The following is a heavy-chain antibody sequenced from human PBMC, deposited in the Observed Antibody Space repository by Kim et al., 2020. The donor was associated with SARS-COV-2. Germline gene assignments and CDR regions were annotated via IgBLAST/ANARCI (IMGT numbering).Heavy chain of an antibody. J-gene: IGHJ3*02. D-gene: IGHD2-21*02. V-gene: IGHV3-30*18. CDR2: ISYDGSNK. Sequence: GGSLRLSCAASGFTFSSYGMHWVRQAPGKGLEWVAVISYDGSNKYYADSVKGRFTISRDNSKNTLYLQMNSLRAEDTAVYYCAKETSSHIVGVTAIWGSDAFDICGQGTMVPLSS. CDR1: GFTFSSYG. CDR3: AKETSSHIVGVTAIWGSDAFDI.